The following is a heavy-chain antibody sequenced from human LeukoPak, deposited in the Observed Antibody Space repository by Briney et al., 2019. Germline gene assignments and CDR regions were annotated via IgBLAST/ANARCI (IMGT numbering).Heavy chain of an antibody. Sequence: GASVKVSCKASGYTLTSYGISWVRQAPGQELVCMGWTNTYNGNTNYVQNLQGRVTMTIDTSTNTAYMELRSLRSDDTAVYYCVRVSSSRGKLDAFDIWGQGTMVTVSS. D-gene: IGHD6-6*01. V-gene: IGHV1-18*01. CDR1: GYTLTSYG. J-gene: IGHJ3*02. CDR3: VRVSSSRGKLDAFDI. CDR2: TNTYNGNT.